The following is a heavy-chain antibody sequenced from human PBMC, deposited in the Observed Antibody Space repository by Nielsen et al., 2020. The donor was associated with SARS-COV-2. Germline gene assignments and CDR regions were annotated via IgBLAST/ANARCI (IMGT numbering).Heavy chain of an antibody. CDR2: INPSGGST. V-gene: IGHV1-46*01. Sequence: ASVKVSCKASGYTFTSYYMHWVRQAPGQGLEWMGIINPSGGSTSYAQKFQGRVTMTRDTSTSTVYMELSSLRSEDTAVYYCATGAVTYYYGSGSSQYYFDYWGQGTLVTVSS. J-gene: IGHJ4*02. D-gene: IGHD3-10*01. CDR1: GYTFTSYY. CDR3: ATGAVTYYYGSGSSQYYFDY.